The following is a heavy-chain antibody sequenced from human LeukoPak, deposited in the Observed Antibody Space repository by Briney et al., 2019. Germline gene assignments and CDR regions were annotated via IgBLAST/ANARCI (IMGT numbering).Heavy chain of an antibody. J-gene: IGHJ4*02. CDR1: GFTFSRYG. V-gene: IGHV3-30*02. D-gene: IGHD2-2*02. CDR2: IRYDGRNK. Sequence: GGSLRLSCAASGFTFSRYGMHWVRQAPGKGLEWVAFIRYDGRNKYYADSVEGRLFISRDNSKNTLYLQMNSLKTEDTAVYYCAKDPRHCSGASCYIAAAGFDYWGQGTLVTVSS. CDR3: AKDPRHCSGASCYIAAAGFDY.